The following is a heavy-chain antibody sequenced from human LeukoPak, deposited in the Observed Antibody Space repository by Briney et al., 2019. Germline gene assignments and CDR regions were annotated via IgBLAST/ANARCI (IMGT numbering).Heavy chain of an antibody. CDR2: INPNSGGT. J-gene: IGHJ5*02. V-gene: IGHV1-2*02. D-gene: IGHD6-19*01. CDR3: ARDLQSFTSGWYASNWFDP. Sequence: ASVKVSCKASGYTFTSYGISWVRQAPGQGLEWMGWINPNSGGTNYAQKFQGRVTMTRDTSISTAYMELSRLRSDDTAVYYCARDLQSFTSGWYASNWFDPWGQGTLVTVSS. CDR1: GYTFTSYG.